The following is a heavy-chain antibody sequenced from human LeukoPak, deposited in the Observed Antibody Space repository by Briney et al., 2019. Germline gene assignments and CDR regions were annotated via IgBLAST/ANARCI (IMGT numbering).Heavy chain of an antibody. CDR3: ARGPYDGTFYFDS. V-gene: IGHV1-69*04. CDR1: GGTFGSYG. CDR2: TIPIRGMT. D-gene: IGHD3-16*01. J-gene: IGHJ4*02. Sequence: AASVKVSCKISGGTFGSYGISWVRHAPGQGLEWMGRTIPIRGMTNYAQKFQGRVTITADTSTSTAYMELSSLTSEDTAVYFCARGPYDGTFYFDSWGQGTLVIVSS.